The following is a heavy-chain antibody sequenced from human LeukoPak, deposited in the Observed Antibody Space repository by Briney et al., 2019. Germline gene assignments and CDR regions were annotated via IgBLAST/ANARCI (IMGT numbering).Heavy chain of an antibody. CDR2: ISSSSSYI. V-gene: IGHV3-21*01. J-gene: IGHJ4*02. D-gene: IGHD2-2*01. Sequence: GGSLRLSCAASGFTFSSYSMNWVRQAPGKGQEWVSSISSSSSYIYYADSVKGRFTISRDNAKNSLYLQMNSLRAEDTAVYYCARGYCCSTSCYELDYWGQGTLVTVSS. CDR1: GFTFSSYS. CDR3: ARGYCCSTSCYELDY.